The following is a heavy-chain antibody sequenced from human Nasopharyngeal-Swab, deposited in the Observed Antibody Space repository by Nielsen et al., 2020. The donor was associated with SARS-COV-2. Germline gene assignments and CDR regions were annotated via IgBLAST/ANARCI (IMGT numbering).Heavy chain of an antibody. CDR2: ISSSSSTI. J-gene: IGHJ4*02. D-gene: IGHD1-14*01. CDR1: GFTFSSYS. V-gene: IGHV3-48*01. Sequence: GESLKISCAASGFTFSSYSMNWVRQAPGKGLEWVSYISSSSSTIYYADPVKGRFTISRDNAKNSLYLQMNSLRAEDTAVYYCAREEELGTAYYFDYWGQGTLVTVSS. CDR3: AREEELGTAYYFDY.